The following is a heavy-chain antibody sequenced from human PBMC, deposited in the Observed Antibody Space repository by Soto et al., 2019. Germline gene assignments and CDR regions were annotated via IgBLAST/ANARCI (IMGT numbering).Heavy chain of an antibody. Sequence: QVQLVQSGAEVKKPGASVKVSCKASGYTFTSYYMHWVRQAPGQGLEWMGGIIPTFGTANYAQKVQGRVTITADESTSTAYMELSSLRSEDTAVYYCARDGTRGAQVGAFDIWGQGTMVTVSS. CDR1: GYTFTSYY. D-gene: IGHD3-10*01. CDR3: ARDGTRGAQVGAFDI. CDR2: IIPTFGTA. V-gene: IGHV1-69*01. J-gene: IGHJ3*02.